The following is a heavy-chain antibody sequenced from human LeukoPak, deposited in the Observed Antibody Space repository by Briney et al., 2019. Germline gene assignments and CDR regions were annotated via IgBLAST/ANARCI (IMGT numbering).Heavy chain of an antibody. V-gene: IGHV3-30-3*01. D-gene: IGHD4-23*01. CDR2: ISYDGSNK. CDR3: ARDHFWGDYGGNSRQLLRAYYYYGMDV. CDR1: GFTFSTSA. Sequence: PGGSLRLSCAASGFTFSTSAMHWVRQAPGKGLEWVAVISYDGSNKYYADSVKGRFTISRDNAKNSLYLQMNSLRAEDTAVYYCARDHFWGDYGGNSRQLLRAYYYYGMDVWAKGPRSPSP. J-gene: IGHJ6*02.